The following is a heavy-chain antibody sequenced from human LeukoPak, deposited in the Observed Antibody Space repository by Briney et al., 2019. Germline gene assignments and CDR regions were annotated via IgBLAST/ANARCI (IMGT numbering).Heavy chain of an antibody. J-gene: IGHJ5*02. CDR1: GGSISSYY. D-gene: IGHD5-18*01. CDR2: IYYSGST. CDR3: ARQGRRVQLWSRANWFDP. V-gene: IGHV4-59*08. Sequence: SETLSLTCTVSGGSISSYYWSWIRQPPGKGLEWIGYIYYSGSTNYSPSLKSRVTISVDTSKNQFSLKLSSVTAADTAVYYCARQGRRVQLWSRANWFDPWGQGTLVTVSS.